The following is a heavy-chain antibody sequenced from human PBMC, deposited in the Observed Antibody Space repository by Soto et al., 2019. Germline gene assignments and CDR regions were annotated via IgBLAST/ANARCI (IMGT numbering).Heavy chain of an antibody. Sequence: GSLRLSCAASGFTFSTYAMHWVRQAPGKGLEWVAVISYDGSNKYYADSVKGRFTISRDNSKNTLYLQMNSLRAEDTAVYYCARVWSYFDCWGQGTLVTVSS. J-gene: IGHJ4*01. CDR1: GFTFSTYA. V-gene: IGHV3-30-3*01. D-gene: IGHD3-3*01. CDR3: ARVWSYFDC. CDR2: ISYDGSNK.